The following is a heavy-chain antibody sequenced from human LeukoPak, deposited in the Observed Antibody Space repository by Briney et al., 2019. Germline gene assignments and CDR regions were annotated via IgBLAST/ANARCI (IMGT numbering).Heavy chain of an antibody. V-gene: IGHV3-21*01. D-gene: IGHD3-10*01. CDR2: ISTRSTYI. Sequence: GGSLRLSCAASIFSFSNYNMNWVRQAPGKGLEWVSCISTRSTYIYYADSVKGRFTISRDNAKNSLYLQMNSLRAYDTPVYYLEREEECYASGTYYKGFDSWGQGTLVTVSS. CDR3: EREEECYASGTYYKGFDS. CDR1: IFSFSNYN. J-gene: IGHJ4*02.